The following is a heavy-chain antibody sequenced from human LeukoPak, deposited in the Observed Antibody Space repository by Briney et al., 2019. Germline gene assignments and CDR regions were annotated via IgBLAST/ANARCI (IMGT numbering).Heavy chain of an antibody. CDR1: GGSFSGYY. V-gene: IGHV4-34*01. CDR3: ARGRGDGYNSETFDY. D-gene: IGHD5-24*01. J-gene: IGHJ4*02. Sequence: SETLSLTCAVYGGSFSGYYWSWIRQPPGKGLEWIGEINHSGSTNYNPSLKSRVTISVDTSKNQFSLKLSSVTAADTAVYYCARGRGDGYNSETFDYWGQGTLVTVSS. CDR2: INHSGST.